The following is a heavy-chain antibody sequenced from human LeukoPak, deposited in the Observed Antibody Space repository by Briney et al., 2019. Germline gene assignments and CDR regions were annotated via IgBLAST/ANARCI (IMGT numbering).Heavy chain of an antibody. CDR2: INTNTGNP. Sequence: ASVKVSCKASGYTFTSYGISWVRQAPGQGLEWMGWINTNTGNPTYAQGFTGRFVFSLDTSVSTAYLQISSLKAEDTAVYYCARDDSSSWEPRYYWWGQGTLVTVSS. V-gene: IGHV7-4-1*02. D-gene: IGHD6-13*01. CDR3: ARDDSSSWEPRYYW. J-gene: IGHJ4*02. CDR1: GYTFTSYG.